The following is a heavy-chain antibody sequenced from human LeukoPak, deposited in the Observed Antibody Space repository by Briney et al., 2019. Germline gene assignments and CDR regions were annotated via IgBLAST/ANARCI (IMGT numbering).Heavy chain of an antibody. CDR1: GGSISTHY. Sequence: SETLSLTCTVSGGSISTHYWSWIRQPPGKGLEWIGCISYIGSTNYNPSLKSRVTISVDTSKNQFSLKLSSVTAADAAVYFCARDPTTVTKGLDIWGQGTMVTVSS. J-gene: IGHJ3*02. CDR3: ARDPTTVTKGLDI. CDR2: ISYIGST. V-gene: IGHV4-59*11. D-gene: IGHD4-17*01.